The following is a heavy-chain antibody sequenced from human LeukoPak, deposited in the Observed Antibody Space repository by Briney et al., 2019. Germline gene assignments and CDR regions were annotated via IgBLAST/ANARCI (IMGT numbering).Heavy chain of an antibody. CDR2: INGSGDAT. J-gene: IGHJ4*02. D-gene: IGHD2-21*01. Sequence: GGSLRPSCAASGFIFSHYTMTWVRQAPGKGLEWVSSINGSGDATKYADFVMGRFTISRDNSKNTVSLQMNSLRAEDTAVYYCAKSDCGSDGCKLLNYWGQGTLVMASS. V-gene: IGHV3-23*01. CDR3: AKSDCGSDGCKLLNY. CDR1: GFIFSHYT.